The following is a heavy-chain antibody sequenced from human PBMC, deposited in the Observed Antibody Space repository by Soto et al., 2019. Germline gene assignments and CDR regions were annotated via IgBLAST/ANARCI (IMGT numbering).Heavy chain of an antibody. V-gene: IGHV3-23*01. CDR3: AKDPAGKYDYLQQGY. CDR2: ISGSGGST. J-gene: IGHJ4*02. D-gene: IGHD4-17*01. CDR1: GFTFSSYA. Sequence: GGSLRLSCAASGFTFSSYAMSWVRQAPGKGLEWVSAISGSGGSTYYADSVKGRFTISRDNSKNTLYLQMNSLRAEDTAVYYCAKDPAGKYDYLQQGYWGQGTLVTSPQ.